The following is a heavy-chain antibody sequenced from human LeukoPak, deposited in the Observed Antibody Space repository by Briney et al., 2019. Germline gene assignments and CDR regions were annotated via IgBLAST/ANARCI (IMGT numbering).Heavy chain of an antibody. J-gene: IGHJ3*02. CDR1: GFTFSSYG. D-gene: IGHD2-15*01. V-gene: IGHV3-30*02. Sequence: GGSLRLSCAASGFTFSSYGMHWVRQAPGKGLEWVAFIRYDGSNKYYADSVKGRFTISRDNSKNTLYLQMNSLRAEDTAVYYCAKAARNCSGGSCFSVRTFDIWGQGTMVTVSS. CDR3: AKAARNCSGGSCFSVRTFDI. CDR2: IRYDGSNK.